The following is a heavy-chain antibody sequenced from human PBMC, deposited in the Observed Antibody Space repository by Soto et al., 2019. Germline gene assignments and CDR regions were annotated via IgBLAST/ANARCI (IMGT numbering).Heavy chain of an antibody. V-gene: IGHV4-39*02. J-gene: IGHJ4*02. D-gene: IGHD6-13*01. CDR3: ATVSSTWAPANFDY. CDR1: GGSISSSSYY. Sequence: QLQLQESGPGLVKPSETLSLTCTVSGGSISSSSYYWGWIRQPPGKGLEWIGSIYYSGSTYYNPSLKRRVTLSVDPSTTHLSLKLSSLTAADPAVYYSATVSSTWAPANFDYWGQGTLVTVSS. CDR2: IYYSGST.